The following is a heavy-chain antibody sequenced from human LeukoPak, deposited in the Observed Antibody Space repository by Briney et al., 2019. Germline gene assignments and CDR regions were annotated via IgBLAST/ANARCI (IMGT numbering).Heavy chain of an antibody. CDR3: ARTYGSGSTSPHY. Sequence: NPSETLSLTCAASGYSISSGYYWGWIRQPPGKGLEWIGSIYHSGSTYYNPSLKSRVTISVDTSKNQFSLKLSSVTAADTAVYYCARTYGSGSTSPHYWGQGTLVTVSS. CDR2: IYHSGST. CDR1: GYSISSGYY. D-gene: IGHD3-10*01. J-gene: IGHJ4*02. V-gene: IGHV4-38-2*01.